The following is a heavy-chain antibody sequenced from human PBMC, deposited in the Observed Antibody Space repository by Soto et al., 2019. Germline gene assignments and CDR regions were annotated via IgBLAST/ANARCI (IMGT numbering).Heavy chain of an antibody. J-gene: IGHJ4*02. CDR2: INHSGST. V-gene: IGHV4-34*01. CDR1: GGYSSGYY. CDR3: ARGSRRYFDWLLFPSQYYFDY. D-gene: IGHD3-9*01. Sequence: VPQSHTCSVYGGYSSGYYWSWIRKKPGKGLEWIGEINHSGSTNYNPSLKSRVTISVDTSKNQFSLKLSSVTAADTAVYYCARGSRRYFDWLLFPSQYYFDYWGQGTLVTVSS.